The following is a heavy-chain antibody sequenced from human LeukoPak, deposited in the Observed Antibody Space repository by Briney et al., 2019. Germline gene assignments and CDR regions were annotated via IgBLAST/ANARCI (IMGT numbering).Heavy chain of an antibody. CDR1: GYTFTDYY. Sequence: GASVKVSCKASGYTFTDYYIHWLRQAPGQGLEWMGWINPNGGVTKYPQKFQGRFTMTRDTSISTAYMELTRLGSDHTAVYYCARGRGGYGDYYWYFDLWGRGTLVTVSS. J-gene: IGHJ2*01. V-gene: IGHV1-2*02. CDR2: INPNGGVT. CDR3: ARGRGGYGDYYWYFDL. D-gene: IGHD4-17*01.